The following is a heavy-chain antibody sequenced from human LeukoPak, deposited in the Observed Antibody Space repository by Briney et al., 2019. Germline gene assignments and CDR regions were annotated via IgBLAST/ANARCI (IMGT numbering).Heavy chain of an antibody. J-gene: IGHJ4*02. CDR3: AKSQGQLWFFRTFCY. V-gene: IGHV3-23*01. D-gene: IGHD5-18*01. Sequence: GGSLRLSCAASGFTFSSYAMSWVRQAPGKGLEWVSAISGSGGSTYYADSVKGRFTISRDNSKNTLYLQMNRLRAKGPAVYYCAKSQGQLWFFRTFCYWGQGTLVTVSS. CDR2: ISGSGGST. CDR1: GFTFSSYA.